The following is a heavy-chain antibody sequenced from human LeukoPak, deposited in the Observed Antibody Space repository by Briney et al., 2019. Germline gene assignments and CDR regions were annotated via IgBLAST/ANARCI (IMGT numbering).Heavy chain of an antibody. V-gene: IGHV3-23*01. J-gene: IGHJ5*02. D-gene: IGHD3-10*01. Sequence: GGTLRLSCAASGFTFSSYGMSWVRQAPGKGLEWISSFRGDGGSTYYAETVRGRFTISRDKSKNTLYLQMNSLRAEDSAVYFCAKDGYGSGGRWFDPWGRGTLVTVSS. CDR1: GFTFSSYG. CDR2: FRGDGGST. CDR3: AKDGYGSGGRWFDP.